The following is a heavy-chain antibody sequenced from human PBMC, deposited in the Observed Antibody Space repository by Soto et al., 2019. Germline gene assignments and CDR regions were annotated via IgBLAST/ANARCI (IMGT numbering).Heavy chain of an antibody. D-gene: IGHD5-18*01. J-gene: IGHJ4*02. CDR2: ISSSSRTI. CDR1: GFTFSSYS. CDR3: ARTATVEPFDY. V-gene: IGHV3-48*02. Sequence: EVQLVESGGGLVQPGGSLRLSCAASGFTFSSYSMNWVRQAPGKGLEWVSYISSSSRTIYYADSVKGRFTISRDNAKNSLYLQMKNLRDEDTAVYYWARTATVEPFDYWGQGTLVTVSS.